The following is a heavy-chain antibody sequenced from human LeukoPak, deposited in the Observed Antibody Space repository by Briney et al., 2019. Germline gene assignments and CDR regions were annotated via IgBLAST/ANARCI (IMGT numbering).Heavy chain of an antibody. J-gene: IGHJ3*02. CDR2: ISSSSSYI. D-gene: IGHD2-15*01. V-gene: IGHV3-21*01. CDR1: GFTFSSYS. CDR3: ARVAGHEAFDI. Sequence: GGSLRLSCAASGFTFSSYSMNWVRQAPGKGLEWVSSISSSSSYIYYADSVKGRFTISRDNAKNSLYLQMNSLRAEDTAVYYCARVAGHEAFDIWGQGTMVTVSS.